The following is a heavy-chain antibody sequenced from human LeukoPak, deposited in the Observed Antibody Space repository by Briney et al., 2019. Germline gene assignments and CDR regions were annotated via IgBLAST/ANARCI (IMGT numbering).Heavy chain of an antibody. Sequence: SSETLSLTCTVSGYSVSSGYYWGWMRQPPGKGREGIASMYQCGDTYYNPSHGSRVTISVDTSKNQLSLKLSSVTAADTAVYYCARSKAHLSTSWYGNWFDPWGQGTLVTVSS. V-gene: IGHV4-38-2*02. D-gene: IGHD6-13*01. CDR3: ARSKAHLSTSWYGNWFDP. CDR1: GYSVSSGYY. J-gene: IGHJ5*02. CDR2: MYQCGDT.